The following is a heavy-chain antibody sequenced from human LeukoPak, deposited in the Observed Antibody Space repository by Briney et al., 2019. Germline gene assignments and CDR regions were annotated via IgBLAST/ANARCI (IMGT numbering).Heavy chain of an antibody. CDR2: INAGNGNT. CDR3: ASGSYSTYYYGMDV. J-gene: IGHJ6*02. D-gene: IGHD1-26*01. CDR1: GYTFTSYA. V-gene: IGHV1-3*01. Sequence: ASVKVSCKASGYTFTSYAMHWVRQAPGQRLEWMGWINAGNGNTKYSQKFQGRVTITRDTSASTAYMGLSSLRSEDTAVYYCASGSYSTYYYGMDVWGQGTTVTVSS.